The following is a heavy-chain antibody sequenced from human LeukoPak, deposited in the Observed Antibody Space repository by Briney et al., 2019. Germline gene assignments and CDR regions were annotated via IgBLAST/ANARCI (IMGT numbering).Heavy chain of an antibody. J-gene: IGHJ4*02. CDR2: IYCSGST. D-gene: IGHD3-3*01. CDR3: ARGFLEWLPIDY. Sequence: PSETLSLTXSVSGGSISSGDYYWSWIRQPPGKGLEWIGYIYCSGSTYYNPSLKSRVTISVDTSKNQFSLKLSSVTAADTAVYYCARGFLEWLPIDYWGQGTLVTVSS. V-gene: IGHV4-30-4*08. CDR1: GGSISSGDYY.